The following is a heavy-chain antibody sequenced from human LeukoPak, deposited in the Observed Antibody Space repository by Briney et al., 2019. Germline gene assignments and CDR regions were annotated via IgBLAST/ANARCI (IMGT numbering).Heavy chain of an antibody. CDR3: ARGPDYGDLDFDY. V-gene: IGHV3-33*01. J-gene: IGHJ4*02. CDR2: IWYDGSNK. Sequence: SGGSLRLSCAASGFTFSSYGMHWVRQAPGKGLEWVAVIWYDGSNKYYADSVKGRFTISRDNSKNTLYLQMNSLRAEDTAVYYCARGPDYGDLDFDYWGQGTLVTVSS. D-gene: IGHD4-17*01. CDR1: GFTFSSYG.